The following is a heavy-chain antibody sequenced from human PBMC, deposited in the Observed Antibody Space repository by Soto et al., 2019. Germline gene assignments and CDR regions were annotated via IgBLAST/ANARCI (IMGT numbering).Heavy chain of an antibody. Sequence: PGGSLRLSCAASGFTFSSYAMHWVRQAPGKGLEWVAVISYDGSNKYYADSVKGRFTISRDNSKNTLYLQMNSLRAEDTAVYYCARDRSSRGGYYGMDVWGQGTTVTVSS. CDR3: ARDRSSRGGYYGMDV. CDR1: GFTFSSYA. CDR2: ISYDGSNK. D-gene: IGHD1-26*01. J-gene: IGHJ6*02. V-gene: IGHV3-30-3*01.